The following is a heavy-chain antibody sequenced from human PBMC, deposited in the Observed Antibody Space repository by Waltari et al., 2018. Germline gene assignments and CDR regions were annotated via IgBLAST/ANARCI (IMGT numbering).Heavy chain of an antibody. V-gene: IGHV5-51*03. D-gene: IGHD3-22*01. CDR1: GYSFTSYW. CDR2: IYPGDSDT. CDR3: ARPHYYDSSGYYYGY. Sequence: EVQLVQSGAEVKKPGESLKISCTGSGYSFTSYWIGWVRQMPGKGLEWMGIIYPGDSDTRYSPSFQGQVTISADKSISTAYLQWSSLKASDTAMYYCARPHYYDSSGYYYGYWGQGTLVTVSS. J-gene: IGHJ4*02.